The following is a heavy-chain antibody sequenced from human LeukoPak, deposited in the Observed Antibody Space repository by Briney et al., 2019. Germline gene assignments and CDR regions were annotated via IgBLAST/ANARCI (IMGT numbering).Heavy chain of an antibody. CDR3: ARLCSSTSCYRGTDFDY. V-gene: IGHV4-59*04. D-gene: IGHD2-2*01. CDR1: GGSISSYY. CDR2: IYYSGST. Sequence: RPSETLSLTCTVSGGSISSYYWSWIRQPPGKGLEWIGYIYYSGSTYYNPSLKSRVTISVDTSKNQFSLKLSSVTAADTAVYYCARLCSSTSCYRGTDFDYWGQGTLVTVSS. J-gene: IGHJ4*02.